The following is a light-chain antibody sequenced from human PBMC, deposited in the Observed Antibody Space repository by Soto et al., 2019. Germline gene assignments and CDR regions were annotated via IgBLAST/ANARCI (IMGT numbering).Light chain of an antibody. CDR1: NSNIGVNP. J-gene: IGLJ2*01. V-gene: IGLV1-44*01. CDR3: AAWDQTLDAWL. Sequence: QSVLTQPPSASGTPGQRVIISSSGSNSNIGVNPVNWYQQVPGAAPKSLIYSATYRASGVPDRISGSQSGTSASLAISGLQSEDEAEYFCAAWDQTLDAWLFGGGTKLTVL. CDR2: SAT.